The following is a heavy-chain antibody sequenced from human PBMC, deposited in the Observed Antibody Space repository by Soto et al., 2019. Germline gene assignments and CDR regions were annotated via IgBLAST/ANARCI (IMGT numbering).Heavy chain of an antibody. V-gene: IGHV4-39*01. CDR3: VSQRTTVPTQAYFDY. Sequence: ETLSLTCTVSGASFTNISYYWGWIRQSPGRGLELIGSVYYRGRSYSTSSVKSRVSVSIDTSKNPFSMSLHSVTASDTAVYFCVSQRTTVPTQAYFDYWGQGALVTVSS. CDR1: GASFTNISYY. D-gene: IGHD4-17*01. J-gene: IGHJ4*02. CDR2: VYYRGRS.